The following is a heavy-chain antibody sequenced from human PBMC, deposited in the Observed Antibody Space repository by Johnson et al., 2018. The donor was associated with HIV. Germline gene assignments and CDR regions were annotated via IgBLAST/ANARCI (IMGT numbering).Heavy chain of an antibody. V-gene: IGHV3-20*04. D-gene: IGHD6-6*01. J-gene: IGHJ3*02. Sequence: VQLVESGGGVARPGGSLRLSCEASGFTFDEYDMSWVRQAPGKGLEWVSSINWKGGSTGYADSVKGRFTISRDNAKNSLYLQMNSLRAEDTALYYCARDVREYSSSFDAFDIWGQGTMVTVSS. CDR3: ARDVREYSSSFDAFDI. CDR2: INWKGGST. CDR1: GFTFDEYD.